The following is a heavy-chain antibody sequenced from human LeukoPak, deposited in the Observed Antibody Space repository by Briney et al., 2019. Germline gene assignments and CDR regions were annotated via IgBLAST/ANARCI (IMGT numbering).Heavy chain of an antibody. J-gene: IGHJ6*02. CDR3: ARAGRYYYYGMDV. CDR2: IYYSGST. Sequence: SETLSLTCTVSGGSISSYYWSWIRQPPGKGLEWIGYIYYSGSTNYNPSLKSRVTISVDTSKNQFSLKLSSLTAADTAVYYCARAGRYYYYGMDVWGQGTTVTVSS. V-gene: IGHV4-59*01. CDR1: GGSISSYY.